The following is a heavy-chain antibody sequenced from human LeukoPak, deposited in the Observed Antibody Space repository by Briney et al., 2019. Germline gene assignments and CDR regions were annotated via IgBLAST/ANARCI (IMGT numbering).Heavy chain of an antibody. J-gene: IGHJ3*02. CDR2: MDPNSGNT. CDR3: ARVNYSRYAFDI. Sequence: ASVKVSCKASGGTFSSYAINWERQATGQGLEWMGWMDPNSGNTGYAQKFQGRVTITRNTSISTAYMELSSLRSEDTAVYYCARVNYSRYAFDIWGQGTMVTVSS. V-gene: IGHV1-8*03. D-gene: IGHD6-13*01. CDR1: GGTFSSYA.